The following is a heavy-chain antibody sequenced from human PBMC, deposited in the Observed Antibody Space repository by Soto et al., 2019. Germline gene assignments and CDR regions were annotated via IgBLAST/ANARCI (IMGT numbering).Heavy chain of an antibody. J-gene: IGHJ4*02. V-gene: IGHV3-30*18. Sequence: QVQLVESGGGVAQPGRSLRLSCAVSGFTFSDYGMHWVRQAPGKGLEWVAVVSYGGSYKYYADSVKGRFIVSRDLSGNTLFLQMNSLRLEDTVVYFCAKEMYPRTVLDSSSPWGDYWGQGTLVAVSS. CDR3: AKEMYPRTVLDSSSPWGDY. D-gene: IGHD6-6*01. CDR1: GFTFSDYG. CDR2: VSYGGSYK.